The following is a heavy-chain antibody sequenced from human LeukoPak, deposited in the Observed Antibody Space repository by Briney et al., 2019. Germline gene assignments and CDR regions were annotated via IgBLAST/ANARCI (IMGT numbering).Heavy chain of an antibody. CDR3: ARESSVPAAMSFDCYYGMDV. J-gene: IGHJ6*02. CDR1: GGSISSGGYY. CDR2: IYYSGST. D-gene: IGHD2-2*01. V-gene: IGHV4-31*03. Sequence: SQTLSLTCTVSGGSISSGGYYWSWIRQHPGKGLEWIGYIYYSGSTYYNPSLKSRVTISVDTSKNQFSLKLSSVTAAGTAVYYCARESSVPAAMSFDCYYGMDVWGQGTTVTVSS.